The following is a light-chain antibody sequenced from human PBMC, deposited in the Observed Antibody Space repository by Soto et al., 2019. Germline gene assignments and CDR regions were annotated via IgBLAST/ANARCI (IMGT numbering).Light chain of an antibody. CDR2: AAS. Sequence: DIQMTQSPSSLSASVGDRVTITCRASQSISSYLNWYQQKPGKAPKLLIYAASSLQSGVPSRFSGSGSGTDFTLTISSLQPEDFATYYFQQSYSTLGLTFGPGTKVDIK. J-gene: IGKJ3*01. CDR1: QSISSY. V-gene: IGKV1-39*01. CDR3: QQSYSTLGLT.